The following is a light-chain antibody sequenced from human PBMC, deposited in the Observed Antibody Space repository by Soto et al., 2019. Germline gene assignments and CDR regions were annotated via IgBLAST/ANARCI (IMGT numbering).Light chain of an antibody. J-gene: IGKJ1*01. Sequence: DFVLAQSPDSLVAPLAEWATINVKSSHNILYSSDNKNYLSWYQQRPGQPPQLLFYSASTRESGVPARFSGSGSGTHFTLTITSLQAEDVAVYYCQQYYSSPPTFGQGTKGDIK. CDR3: QQYYSSPPT. CDR1: HNILYSSDNKNY. V-gene: IGKV4-1*01. CDR2: SAS.